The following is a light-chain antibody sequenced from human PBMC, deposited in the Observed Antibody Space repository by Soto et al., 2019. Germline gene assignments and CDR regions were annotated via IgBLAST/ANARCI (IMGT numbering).Light chain of an antibody. V-gene: IGKV1-39*01. Sequence: DIQMTQSPPSLSASVGDRLTITCRASQGISTYLNWYQQKPGKAPKLLIYTASTLQSGVPSRFSGSGSETDFTLTISSLQPEDFATYSCQQNYRATWTFGQGTKVEI. CDR2: TAS. CDR3: QQNYRATWT. J-gene: IGKJ1*01. CDR1: QGISTY.